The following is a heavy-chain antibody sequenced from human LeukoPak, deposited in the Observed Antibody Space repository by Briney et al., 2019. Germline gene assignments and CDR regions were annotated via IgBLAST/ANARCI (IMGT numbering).Heavy chain of an antibody. J-gene: IGHJ4*02. CDR3: VKDHGWLLYS. D-gene: IGHD3-9*01. Sequence: GGSLRLSCAASGFTFSDYGMNWVRQTPGKGLEWLAFIQNDGSNTFYADSVKGRFTISRDNSKNTLYLQMTSLRVDDTAVYYCVKDHGWLLYSWGQGTLVTVSS. V-gene: IGHV3-30*02. CDR2: IQNDGSNT. CDR1: GFTFSDYG.